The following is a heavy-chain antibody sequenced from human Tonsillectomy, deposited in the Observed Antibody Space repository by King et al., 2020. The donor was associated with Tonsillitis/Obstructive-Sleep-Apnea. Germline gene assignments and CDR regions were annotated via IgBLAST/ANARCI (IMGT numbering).Heavy chain of an antibody. V-gene: IGHV4-34*01. CDR2: INHSGST. D-gene: IGHD3-10*01. Sequence: VQLQQWGAGRLKPSETLSLTCGVYGESFSGYYWSWIRQPPGKGLEWIGEINHSGSTNYDPSLKSRVTISVDPSKSQFSLTLSSVTAADTAVYYCARGPGTLYPYYYMDVWGKGTTVTVSS. CDR1: GESFSGYY. J-gene: IGHJ6*03. CDR3: ARGPGTLYPYYYMDV.